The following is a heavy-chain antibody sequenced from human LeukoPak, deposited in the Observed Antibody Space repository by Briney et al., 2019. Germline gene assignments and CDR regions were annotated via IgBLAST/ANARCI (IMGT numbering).Heavy chain of an antibody. CDR2: IYYSGST. J-gene: IGHJ6*03. V-gene: IGHV4-39*01. D-gene: IGHD1-26*01. CDR3: ARHGVEATPDYYYMDV. Sequence: SETLSLTCTVSGGSISSSSYYWGWIRQPPGKGLEWIGGIYYSGSTYYNPSLKSRVTISVDTSKNQFSLKLSSVTAADTAVYYCARHGVEATPDYYYMDVWGKGTTVTVSS. CDR1: GGSISSSSYY.